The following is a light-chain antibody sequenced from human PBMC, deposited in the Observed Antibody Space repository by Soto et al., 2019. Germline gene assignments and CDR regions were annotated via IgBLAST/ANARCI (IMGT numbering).Light chain of an antibody. V-gene: IGLV2-14*01. CDR2: EVT. Sequence: QSALTQPASVSGSPGQSISISCTGTISDFGGYNYVSWYQQHPGKTPKLLIYEVTNRPSGVSSRFSASKSGNTASLTISGLQAEDEADYYCTSYTDTSVYVFGTGTKVT. J-gene: IGLJ1*01. CDR3: TSYTDTSVYV. CDR1: ISDFGGYNY.